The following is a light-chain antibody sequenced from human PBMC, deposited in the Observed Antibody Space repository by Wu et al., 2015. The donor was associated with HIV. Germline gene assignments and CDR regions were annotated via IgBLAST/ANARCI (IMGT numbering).Light chain of an antibody. CDR3: QQLNSFPLT. Sequence: AIQLTQSPSSLSASIGDRVNITCQASQDIFTYLAWYQQTPGKPPRVLIYDASALQSGVSSRFSGSGSGKDFTLTISGLQREDFAIYFCQQLNSFPLTFGQGSRLEI. J-gene: IGKJ5*01. V-gene: IGKV1-13*02. CDR1: QDIFTY. CDR2: DAS.